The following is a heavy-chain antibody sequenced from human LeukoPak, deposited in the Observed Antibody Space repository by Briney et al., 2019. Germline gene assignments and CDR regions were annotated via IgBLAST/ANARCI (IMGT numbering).Heavy chain of an antibody. CDR1: GYTFTGYY. Sequence: ASVKVSCKASGYTFTGYYIHWVRQAPGQGLEWMGWIHANTGGTNYAQKSQGRVTMTRDTSISTAYMDLSRLTSDDTAVYYCALLSVSMPDASWGQGTLVTVSS. CDR2: IHANTGGT. CDR3: ALLSVSMPDAS. V-gene: IGHV1-2*02. D-gene: IGHD2/OR15-2a*01. J-gene: IGHJ4*02.